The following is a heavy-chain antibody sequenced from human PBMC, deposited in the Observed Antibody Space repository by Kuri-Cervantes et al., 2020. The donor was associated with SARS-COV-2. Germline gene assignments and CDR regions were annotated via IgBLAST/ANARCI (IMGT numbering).Heavy chain of an antibody. CDR2: IFSNDEK. D-gene: IGHD3-10*01. CDR3: ARVPYGFGELFEFDY. V-gene: IGHV2-26*01. J-gene: IGHJ4*02. CDR1: GFSLSNARMG. Sequence: SGPTLVKPTETLTLTCTVSGFSLSNARMGVSWIRQPPGKALEWLAHIFSNDEKSYSTSLKSRLTISKDTSKSQVVLTMTNMDPVDTATYYCARVPYGFGELFEFDYWGQGTLVTVSS.